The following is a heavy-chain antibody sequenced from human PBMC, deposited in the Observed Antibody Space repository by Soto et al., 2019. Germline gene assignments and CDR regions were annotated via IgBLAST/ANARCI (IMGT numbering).Heavy chain of an antibody. CDR3: ARVEDYDSSGYFLLPDI. CDR1: GGSISSYS. D-gene: IGHD3-22*01. Sequence: SVTLSLTCTVAGGSISSYSWSWIRQPPGKGLEWIGYIYYSGSTNYNPSLKSRVTISVDTSKNQFSLKLSSVTAADTAVYYCARVEDYDSSGYFLLPDIWGQGTLVTVSS. CDR2: IYYSGST. J-gene: IGHJ4*02. V-gene: IGHV4-59*01.